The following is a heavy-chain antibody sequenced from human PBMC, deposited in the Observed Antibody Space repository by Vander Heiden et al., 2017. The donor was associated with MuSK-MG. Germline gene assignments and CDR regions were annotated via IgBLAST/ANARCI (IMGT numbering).Heavy chain of an antibody. V-gene: IGHV1-46*03. D-gene: IGHD1-26*01. J-gene: IGHJ4*01. CDR3: ARDRSPVGGATSYYFDY. CDR2: INPSGGST. Sequence: QVQLMQSGAEVKKPGASVKVSCKASGYTFTSHYMHWVRQAPGQGLEWMGIINPSGGSTSYGKKCQGRVTMTRDTSTSTVYMELSSLRSEDTAVYYCARDRSPVGGATSYYFDYWCHGPLVTISS. CDR1: GYTFTSHY.